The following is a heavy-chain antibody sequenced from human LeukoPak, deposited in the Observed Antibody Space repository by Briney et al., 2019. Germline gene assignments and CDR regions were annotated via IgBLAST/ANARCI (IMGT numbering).Heavy chain of an antibody. Sequence: GGSLRLSCAASGFTFDDYAMHWVRQAPGKGLVWVSGVSWDSGDINYGDSVKGRFTISRDNSKNTLYLQMNSLRAEDTAVYYCASRAIQLWNTFDYWGQGTLVTVSS. CDR2: VSWDSGDI. CDR3: ASRAIQLWNTFDY. V-gene: IGHV3-9*01. J-gene: IGHJ4*02. CDR1: GFTFDDYA. D-gene: IGHD5-18*01.